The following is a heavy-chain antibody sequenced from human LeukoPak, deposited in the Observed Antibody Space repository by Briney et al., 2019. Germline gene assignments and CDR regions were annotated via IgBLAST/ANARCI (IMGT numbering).Heavy chain of an antibody. D-gene: IGHD1-26*01. CDR3: ARVGLLLAPAH. J-gene: IGHJ1*01. CDR1: GFTVSSNY. CDR2: INHSGST. Sequence: GSLRLSCAASGFTVSSNYMSWTRQPPGKGLEWIGEINHSGSTNYNPSLKSRVTISVDTSKNQFSLKLSSVTAADTAVYYCARVGLLLAPAHWGQGTLVTVSS. V-gene: IGHV4-34*01.